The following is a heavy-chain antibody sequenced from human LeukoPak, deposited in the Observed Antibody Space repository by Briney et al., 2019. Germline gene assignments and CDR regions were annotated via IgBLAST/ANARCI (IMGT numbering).Heavy chain of an antibody. D-gene: IGHD1-26*01. CDR2: ISGSSTYI. CDR1: GLNFSNYS. Sequence: GGSLRLSCAASGLNFSNYSMNWVRQAPGKGREWVSSISGSSTYIYYADSMKGRFTISRDNAKNSLYLQMNSLRVEDTAVYLCARGILVGATTSSTRYFDYWGQGTLVTVSS. V-gene: IGHV3-21*01. J-gene: IGHJ4*02. CDR3: ARGILVGATTSSTRYFDY.